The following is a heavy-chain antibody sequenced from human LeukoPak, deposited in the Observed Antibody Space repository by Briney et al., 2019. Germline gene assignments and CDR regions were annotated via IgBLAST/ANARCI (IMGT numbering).Heavy chain of an antibody. CDR3: ARESAYAFDI. D-gene: IGHD6-25*01. CDR2: ISSSGTGT. J-gene: IGHJ3*02. V-gene: IGHV3-11*01. CDR1: GFTLSDYF. Sequence: GGSLRLSCAASGFTLSDYFMTWIRQAPGKGLEWVSYISSSGTGTYYADSVKGRFTISRDNAENSLYLQMNSLRAEDTAVYYCARESAYAFDIWGQGTMVTVSS.